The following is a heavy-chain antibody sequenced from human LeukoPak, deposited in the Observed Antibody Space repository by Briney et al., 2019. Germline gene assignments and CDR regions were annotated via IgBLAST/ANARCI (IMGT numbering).Heavy chain of an antibody. V-gene: IGHV3-33*01. CDR1: GFTFSSYG. D-gene: IGHD5-18*01. CDR2: IWYDGSNK. Sequence: LTGGSLRLSCAASGFTFSSYGMHWVRQAPGKGLEWVAVIWYDGSNKYYADSVKGRFTISRDNSKNTLYLQMSSLRAEDTAVYYCARQRGYSYGYDYWGQGTLVTVSS. J-gene: IGHJ4*02. CDR3: ARQRGYSYGYDY.